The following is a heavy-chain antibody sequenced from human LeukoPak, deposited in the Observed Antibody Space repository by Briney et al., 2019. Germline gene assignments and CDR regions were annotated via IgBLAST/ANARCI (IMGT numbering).Heavy chain of an antibody. V-gene: IGHV4-61*02. CDR3: VTEGIAARLGIDY. CDR2: IYTSGST. J-gene: IGHJ4*02. D-gene: IGHD6-6*01. CDR1: GGSISSGSYY. Sequence: SETLSLTCTVSGGSISSGSYYWSWIRQPAGKGLEWIGRIYTSGSTNYNPSLKSRVTISVDTSKNQFSLKLSSVTAADTAVYYCVTEGIAARLGIDYWGQGTLVTVSS.